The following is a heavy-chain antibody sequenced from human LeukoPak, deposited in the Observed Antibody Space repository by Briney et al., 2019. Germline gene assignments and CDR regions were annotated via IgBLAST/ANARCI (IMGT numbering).Heavy chain of an antibody. CDR2: IHSSDSTI. CDR3: ARSKWFDP. Sequence: GGSLRLSCVVSGFTVNNVHMNWVRQAPGKGPEWVSYIHSSDSTIYYADSVKGRFTISRDNAKNSLYLQMNTLRAEDTAVYYCARSKWFDPWGQGTLVTVSS. CDR1: GFTVNNVH. J-gene: IGHJ5*02. V-gene: IGHV3-48*03.